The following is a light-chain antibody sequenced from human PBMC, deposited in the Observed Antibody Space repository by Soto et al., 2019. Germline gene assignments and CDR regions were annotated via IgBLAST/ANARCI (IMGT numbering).Light chain of an antibody. CDR2: GAS. CDR3: QKINAYPPWK. Sequence: QFTHSPSSLSASVVERVSLTFRASQGISSNLAWYQQKPGRAPKLLIFGASTLQSGVPSRFSGSGSGTDFTLTIRSLQPEDFATYFCQKINAYPPWKFGKGTKVDIK. V-gene: IGKV1-9*01. J-gene: IGKJ1*01. CDR1: QGISSN.